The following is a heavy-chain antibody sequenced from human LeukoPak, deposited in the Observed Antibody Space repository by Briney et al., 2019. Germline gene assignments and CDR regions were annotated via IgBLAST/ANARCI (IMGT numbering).Heavy chain of an antibody. CDR1: GFTVGNNY. J-gene: IGHJ4*02. CDR3: AKVKGRYGDYGFDQ. V-gene: IGHV3-66*01. D-gene: IGHD4-17*01. Sequence: GGSLRLSCAASGFTVGNNYMNWVRQAPGKGLEWVSLIFSHGETSYADSVKGRFTISRDNSRNTLHLQMNSLRPEDTAVYYCAKVKGRYGDYGFDQWGQGTLVTVSS. CDR2: IFSHGET.